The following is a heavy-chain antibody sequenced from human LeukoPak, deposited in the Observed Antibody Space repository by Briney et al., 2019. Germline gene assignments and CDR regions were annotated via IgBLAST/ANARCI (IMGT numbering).Heavy chain of an antibody. D-gene: IGHD4-23*01. V-gene: IGHV7-4-1*02. CDR2: INTNTGNP. Sequence: ASVKVSCKASGYTFTSYAMNWVRQAPGQGLEWMGWINTNTGNPTYAQGFTGRFVYSLDTSVSTAYLQISSLKAEDTAVYYYARGSPSNYGGNSDYWGQGTLVTVSS. CDR1: GYTFTSYA. J-gene: IGHJ4*02. CDR3: ARGSPSNYGGNSDY.